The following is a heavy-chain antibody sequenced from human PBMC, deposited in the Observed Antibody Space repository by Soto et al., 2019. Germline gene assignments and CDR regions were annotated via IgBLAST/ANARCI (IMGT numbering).Heavy chain of an antibody. D-gene: IGHD3-3*01. CDR1: SGSGCNSV. CDR2: IDNSGTT. V-gene: IGHV4-4*07. CDR3: ARGGHDFCSGPCHS. J-gene: IGHJ5*01. Sequence: SIIGTSCSGSGCNSVVTGLLQQAGKGLEWIGRIDNSGTTNYNPSIKSRITMSADTSRNQFSLKLNSVTAADTAVYYSARGGHDFCSGPCHSWGNGVLVTV.